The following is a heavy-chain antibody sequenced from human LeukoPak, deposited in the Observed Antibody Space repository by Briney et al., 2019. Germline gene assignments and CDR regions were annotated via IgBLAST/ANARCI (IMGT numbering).Heavy chain of an antibody. V-gene: IGHV3-23*01. CDR2: IGASGGGT. J-gene: IGHJ4*02. CDR3: AKRGVVIRVILVGFHKEAYYFDS. D-gene: IGHD3-22*01. CDR1: GITLSNYG. Sequence: GGSLRLSWAVSGITLSNYGMSWVRQAPGKGLEWVAGIGASGGGTNYADSVKGRFTISRDNPKNTLYLQMNSLRAEDTAVYFCAKRGVVIRVILVGFHKEAYYFDSWGQGALVTVSS.